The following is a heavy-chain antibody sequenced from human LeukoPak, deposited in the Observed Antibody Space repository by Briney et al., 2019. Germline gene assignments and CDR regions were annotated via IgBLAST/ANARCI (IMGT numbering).Heavy chain of an antibody. V-gene: IGHV4-34*01. Sequence: PSETLSLTCAVYGGSFSGYYWSWIRQPPGKGLEWIGEINHSGSTNYNPSLKSRVTISVDTSKNQFSLKLSSVTAADTAVYYCASQRGDFWSGYSYNWFDPWGQGTLVTVSS. CDR3: ASQRGDFWSGYSYNWFDP. CDR1: GGSFSGYY. J-gene: IGHJ5*02. D-gene: IGHD3-3*01. CDR2: INHSGST.